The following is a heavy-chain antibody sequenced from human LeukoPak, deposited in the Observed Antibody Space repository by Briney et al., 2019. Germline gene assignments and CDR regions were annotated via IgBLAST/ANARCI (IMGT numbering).Heavy chain of an antibody. CDR2: INPNSGGT. CDR3: ARSRRATVTSNWFDP. V-gene: IGHV1-2*04. D-gene: IGHD4-17*01. J-gene: IGHJ5*02. Sequence: ASVKVSCKASGYTFTGYYMHWVRQAPGQGLEWMGWINPNSGGTNYAQKFQGWVTMTRDTSISTAYMELSRLRSDDTAVYYCARSRRATVTSNWFDPWGQGTLSPSPQ. CDR1: GYTFTGYY.